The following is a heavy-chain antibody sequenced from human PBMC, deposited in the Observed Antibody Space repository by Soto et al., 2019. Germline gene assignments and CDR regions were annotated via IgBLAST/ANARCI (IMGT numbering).Heavy chain of an antibody. D-gene: IGHD4-17*01. J-gene: IGHJ4*02. CDR1: GGSISSGDFY. CDR2: IYYSGST. CDR3: ARADDFSDSFDY. V-gene: IGHV4-30-4*01. Sequence: SETLSLTCTVSGGSISSGDFYWSWIRQPPGKGLELIGNIYYSGSTYYNPSLRSRAIMSVDTSQNQFSLRLSSLTAADTAVYFCARADDFSDSFDYWGQGALVTVSS.